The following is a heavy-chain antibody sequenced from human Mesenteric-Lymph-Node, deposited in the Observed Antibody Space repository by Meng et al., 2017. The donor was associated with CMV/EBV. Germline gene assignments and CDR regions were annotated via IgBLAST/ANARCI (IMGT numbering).Heavy chain of an antibody. Sequence: YMHWVRQAPGQGRAWMGWINPNRCGTNYAQEFQGRVTMTRDPSISTAYMELSRLRSDDTAVYYCARLPVGYCSSTSCSNYYYYGMDVWGQGTTVTVSS. CDR2: INPNRCGT. V-gene: IGHV1-2*02. CDR3: ARLPVGYCSSTSCSNYYYYGMDV. CDR1: Y. D-gene: IGHD2-2*01. J-gene: IGHJ6*02.